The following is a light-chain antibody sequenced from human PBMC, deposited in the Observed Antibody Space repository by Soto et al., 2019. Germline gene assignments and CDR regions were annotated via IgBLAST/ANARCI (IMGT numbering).Light chain of an antibody. Sequence: EIVMTQSPATLSVSPGERATLSCRASQSVSSNLAWYQQKPGQAPRRLIYGASTRATGIPARFSGSGSGTEVTLNISSLQSEDFAVYYCQQYNNWPSLFTFGPGTKVDIK. J-gene: IGKJ3*01. V-gene: IGKV3-15*01. CDR3: QQYNNWPSLFT. CDR1: QSVSSN. CDR2: GAS.